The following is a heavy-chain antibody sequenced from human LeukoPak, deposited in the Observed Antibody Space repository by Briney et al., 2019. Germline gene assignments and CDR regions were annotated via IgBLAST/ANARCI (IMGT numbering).Heavy chain of an antibody. CDR1: GFTFSSYW. J-gene: IGHJ5*02. D-gene: IGHD4-23*01. Sequence: GGSLRLSCAASGFTFSSYWMSWVRQAPGKGLEWVAIVWSAGEKRYYADSVQGRFTISRDNSRNTMYLQMDSLRVEDTGLYYCAKELDYGANSAGYFAPWGQGTLVTVST. CDR3: AKELDYGANSAGYFAP. CDR2: VWSAGEKR. V-gene: IGHV3-30*02.